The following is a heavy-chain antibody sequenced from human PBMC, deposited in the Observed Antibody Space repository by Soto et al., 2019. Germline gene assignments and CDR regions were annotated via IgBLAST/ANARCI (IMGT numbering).Heavy chain of an antibody. V-gene: IGHV3-30*03. J-gene: IGHJ6*02. CDR2: ISYDGSNK. Sequence: QVQLVESGGGVVQPGRSLRLSCAASGFTFSSYGMHWVRQAPGKGLEWVAVISYDGSNKYYADSVKGRFTISRDNSKNTLYLQMNSLRAEDTAVYYCAMTKAYYYDSSGYSLGYYGMDVWGQGTTVTVSS. CDR3: AMTKAYYYDSSGYSLGYYGMDV. CDR1: GFTFSSYG. D-gene: IGHD3-22*01.